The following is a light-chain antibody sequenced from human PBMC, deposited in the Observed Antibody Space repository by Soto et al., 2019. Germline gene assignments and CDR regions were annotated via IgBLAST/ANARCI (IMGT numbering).Light chain of an antibody. CDR3: RQYGRSLGFA. V-gene: IGKV3-20*01. Sequence: VMTHSAATLSVTPAERAALSCRGSQSVSSNLAWYQQKPGQAPRLLIYGASSRATGIPDRFSGSGSGTDFTLTISRLEPEDFAVYYCRQYGRSLGFAFGGGSKVDIK. CDR1: QSVSSN. CDR2: GAS. J-gene: IGKJ4*01.